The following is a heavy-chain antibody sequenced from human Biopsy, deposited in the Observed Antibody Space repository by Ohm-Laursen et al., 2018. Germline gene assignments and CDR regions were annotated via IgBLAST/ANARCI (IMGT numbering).Heavy chain of an antibody. J-gene: IGHJ3*02. CDR3: AIGEAGVYDALDI. D-gene: IGHD5/OR15-5a*01. V-gene: IGHV4-59*01. Sequence: SETLSLTCTVSGGSMSSYYWTWIRQPPGKGLVWIGYIYNSGSTNYNPSLKSRFTISVAVDTSKSQFSLRLSAVTAADSAMYYCAIGEAGVYDALDIWGQGTMVIVSS. CDR1: GGSMSSYY. CDR2: IYNSGST.